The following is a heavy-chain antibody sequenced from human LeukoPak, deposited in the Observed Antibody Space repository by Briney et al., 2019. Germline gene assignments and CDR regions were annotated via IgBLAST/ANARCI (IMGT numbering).Heavy chain of an antibody. J-gene: IGHJ5*02. D-gene: IGHD1/OR15-1a*01. V-gene: IGHV3-30*02. Sequence: GGSLRLSCAASGFTVSSNYMSWVRQAPGKGLEWVAFIRYDGSNKYYADSVKGRFTISRDNSKNTLYLQMNSLRAEDTAVYYCARVNTNWFDPWGQGTLVTVSS. CDR3: ARVNTNWFDP. CDR1: GFTVSSNY. CDR2: IRYDGSNK.